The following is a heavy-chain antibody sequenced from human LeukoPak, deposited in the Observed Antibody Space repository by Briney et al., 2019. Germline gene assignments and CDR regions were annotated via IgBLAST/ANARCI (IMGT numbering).Heavy chain of an antibody. CDR1: GGSISSSSYY. CDR3: ARSHLNCSGGSCYPYYFDY. V-gene: IGHV4-39*07. Sequence: SETLSLTCTVSGGSISSSSYYWGWIRQPPGKGLEWIGSIYYSGSTYYYPSLKSRVTISVDTSKNQFSLKLSSVTAADTAVYYCARSHLNCSGGSCYPYYFDYWGQGTLVTVSS. CDR2: IYYSGST. J-gene: IGHJ4*02. D-gene: IGHD2-15*01.